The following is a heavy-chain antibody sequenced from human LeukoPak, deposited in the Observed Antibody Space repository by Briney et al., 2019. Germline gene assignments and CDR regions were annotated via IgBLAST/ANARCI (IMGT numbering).Heavy chain of an antibody. V-gene: IGHV3-48*03. Sequence: GGSLRLSCAASGFTFSSYEMNWVRQAPGKGLEWVSYISNSGSPIYYADSVMGRFTISRDNAKNSLYLQMNSLRAEDTAVYYCARDAVRSGEFDHWGQGTLVTVSS. CDR3: ARDAVRSGEFDH. CDR2: ISNSGSPI. D-gene: IGHD1-26*01. J-gene: IGHJ4*02. CDR1: GFTFSSYE.